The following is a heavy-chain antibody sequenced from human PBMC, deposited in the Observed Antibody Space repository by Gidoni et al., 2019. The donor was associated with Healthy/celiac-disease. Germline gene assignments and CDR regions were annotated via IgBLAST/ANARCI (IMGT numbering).Heavy chain of an antibody. CDR1: GGTFSSYA. Sequence: QVQLVQSGAEVKKPGSSVKVSCKASGGTFSSYAISWVRQAPGQGLEWMGGIIPIFGTANYAQKFQGRVTITADESTSTAYMELSSLRSEDTAVYYCARGEVVTLAYYYYGMDVWGQGTTVTVSS. V-gene: IGHV1-69*01. CDR3: ARGEVVTLAYYYYGMDV. CDR2: IIPIFGTA. D-gene: IGHD2-21*02. J-gene: IGHJ6*02.